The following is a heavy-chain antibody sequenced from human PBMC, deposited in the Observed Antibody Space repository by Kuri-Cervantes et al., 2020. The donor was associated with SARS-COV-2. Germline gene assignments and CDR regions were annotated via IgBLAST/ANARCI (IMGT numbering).Heavy chain of an antibody. V-gene: IGHV4-34*01. Sequence: SETLSLTCAVYGGSFSGYYWSWIRQPPGKGLEWIEEINHSGSTNYNPFLKSRVTISVDTSKNQFSLKLSSVTAADTAVYYCARGLGFVRYYYDSSGYYSRAAVDAFDIWGQGTMVTVSS. CDR3: ARGLGFVRYYYDSSGYYSRAAVDAFDI. CDR2: INHSGST. J-gene: IGHJ3*02. D-gene: IGHD3-22*01. CDR1: GGSFSGYY.